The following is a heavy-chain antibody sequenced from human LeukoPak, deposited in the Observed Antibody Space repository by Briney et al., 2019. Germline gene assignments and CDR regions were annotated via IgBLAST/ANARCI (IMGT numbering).Heavy chain of an antibody. CDR1: GGSISSSNW. CDR2: IHHSGST. Sequence: SETLSLTCAVSGGSISSSNWWSWVRQPPGKGLEWIGEIHHSGSTNYNPSLKSRATMSVDRSKNQFSLDLSSVTAADTVVYYCARDKYLQGGHYYRYGMDVWGQGTTVTVSS. J-gene: IGHJ6*02. V-gene: IGHV4-4*02. CDR3: ARDKYLQGGHYYRYGMDV. D-gene: IGHD2-2*02.